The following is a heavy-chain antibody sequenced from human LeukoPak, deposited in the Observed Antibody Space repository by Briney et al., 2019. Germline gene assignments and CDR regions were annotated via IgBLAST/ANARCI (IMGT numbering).Heavy chain of an antibody. V-gene: IGHV4-59*01. CDR1: GGPLTEYY. CDR3: ARDRGITGYYYLDS. CDR2: IYHTGST. D-gene: IGHD1-26*01. Sequence: SETLSLTCSVSGGPLTEYYRSWIRHPPGKGLEWIGYIYHTGSTNYSPSLKSRLTMSVDASRNQFSLKLVSVTAADTRVYYCARDRGITGYYYLDSWGQGILVTVSS. J-gene: IGHJ4*02.